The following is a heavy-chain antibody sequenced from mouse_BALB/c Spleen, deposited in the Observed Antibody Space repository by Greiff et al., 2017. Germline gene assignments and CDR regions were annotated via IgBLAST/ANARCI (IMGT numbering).Heavy chain of an antibody. V-gene: IGHV1-63*01. D-gene: IGHD2-10*01. CDR1: GYAFTNYW. J-gene: IGHJ4*01. Sequence: VQLQQSGAELVRPGTSVKISCKASGYAFTNYWLGWVKQRPGHGLEWIGDIYPGSGNTYYNEKFKGKATLTADKSSSTAYMQLSSLTSEDSAVYFCARKGLPWAMDYWGQGTSVTVSS. CDR3: ARKGLPWAMDY. CDR2: IYPGSGNT.